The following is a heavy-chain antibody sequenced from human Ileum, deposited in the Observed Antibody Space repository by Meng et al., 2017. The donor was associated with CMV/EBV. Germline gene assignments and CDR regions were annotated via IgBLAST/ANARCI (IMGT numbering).Heavy chain of an antibody. Sequence: QCGEGLWNPSAILSLTCAVSGGSFPGYYWCWFRQSPGKGLEWIGEITHSGRTSYNLSLKSRVTISVDMSKYQFSLKLTSVTAADTAIYYCARGLASGWPDYWGQGTLVTVSS. V-gene: IGHV4-34*01. D-gene: IGHD3-10*01. J-gene: IGHJ4*02. CDR1: GGSFPGYY. CDR2: ITHSGRT. CDR3: ARGLASGWPDY.